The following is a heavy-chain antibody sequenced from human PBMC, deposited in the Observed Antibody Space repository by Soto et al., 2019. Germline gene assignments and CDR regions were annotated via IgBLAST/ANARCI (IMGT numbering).Heavy chain of an antibody. J-gene: IGHJ6*02. V-gene: IGHV3-9*01. Sequence: DVQLVESGGDLVQPGRSLRLSCAASGFSFGDYAMHWVRQAPGKGLEWVPGFSWKSGRIGYAKSVKGRYTTSKENAKNSLYLLMNRLRAEETALYYCAKSTGGAANGFDVWGQGTTVTVSS. D-gene: IGHD2-8*02. CDR2: FSWKSGRI. CDR1: GFSFGDYA. CDR3: AKSTGGAANGFDV.